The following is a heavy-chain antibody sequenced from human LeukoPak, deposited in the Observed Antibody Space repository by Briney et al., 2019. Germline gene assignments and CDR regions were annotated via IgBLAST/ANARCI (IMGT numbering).Heavy chain of an antibody. Sequence: SETLSLTCTVSGDSVTNDFFWGWVRQPPGKELEWIGSFCLGRDTYYRPSLKSRVTISVDTSKNQFSLNLNSVTAADTAVYYCAKWASISREPGGFFDHWGQGTLVTVSS. D-gene: IGHD1-14*01. CDR1: GDSVTNDFF. V-gene: IGHV4-38-2*02. CDR3: AKWASISREPGGFFDH. J-gene: IGHJ4*02. CDR2: FCLGRDT.